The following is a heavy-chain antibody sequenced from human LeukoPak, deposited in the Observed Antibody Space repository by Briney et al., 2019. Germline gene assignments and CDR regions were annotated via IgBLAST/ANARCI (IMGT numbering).Heavy chain of an antibody. J-gene: IGHJ6*03. D-gene: IGHD3-10*01. V-gene: IGHV3-30*04. Sequence: GGSLRLSCAASGFIFSNYAMHWVRQAPGKGLEWVAVISCDGSNKYYADSVKGRFTISRDNSKNTLYLKMNSLRAEDTAVYYCAKKGMVRGVIPYYYYMDVWGKGTTVIVSS. CDR1: GFIFSNYA. CDR3: AKKGMVRGVIPYYYYMDV. CDR2: ISCDGSNK.